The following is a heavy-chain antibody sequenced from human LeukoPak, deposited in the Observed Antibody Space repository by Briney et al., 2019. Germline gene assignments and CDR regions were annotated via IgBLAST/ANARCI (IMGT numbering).Heavy chain of an antibody. Sequence: GGSLRLSCAASGFTFSSYWMTWVRQAPGKGPEWVANIKEDGSEKYYVDSVKGRFTISKDNTKNSLYLQMNSLRAEDTAVYYCGRNRAPSYWGQGTLVTVSS. CDR3: GRNRAPSY. CDR2: IKEDGSEK. J-gene: IGHJ4*02. CDR1: GFTFSSYW. V-gene: IGHV3-7*03. D-gene: IGHD2/OR15-2a*01.